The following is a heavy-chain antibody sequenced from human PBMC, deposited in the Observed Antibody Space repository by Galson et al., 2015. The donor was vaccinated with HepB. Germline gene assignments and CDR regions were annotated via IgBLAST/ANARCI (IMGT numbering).Heavy chain of an antibody. D-gene: IGHD4-23*01. CDR2: IRSSSSDK. V-gene: IGHV3-21*01. Sequence: SLRLSCAASGFMFSSYSMNWVRQAPGKGLEWISSIRSSSSDKYYADSVKGRFTISRDNAENSLYLQMNSLRAEDTAVYYCAKDTGSTVGTYIVERLDAWGQGTLVTVSS. CDR3: AKDTGSTVGTYIVERLDA. CDR1: GFMFSSYS. J-gene: IGHJ5*02.